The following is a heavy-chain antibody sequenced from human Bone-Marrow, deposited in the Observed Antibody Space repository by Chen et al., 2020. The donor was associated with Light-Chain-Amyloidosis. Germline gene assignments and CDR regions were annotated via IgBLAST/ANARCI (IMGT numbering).Heavy chain of an antibody. Sequence: VESGGGVVQPGRSLRLSCAASGFTFSSYAMYWVRQAPGKGLEWLAFISYDGSRVSYAGSLKGRFTISRDQYKRKLYLQMNSLGPEDTALYYCARERDGRGLDYWGQGTLVSVST. CDR1: GFTFSSYA. CDR3: ARERDGRGLDY. CDR2: ISYDGSRV. D-gene: IGHD3-10*01. J-gene: IGHJ4*02. V-gene: IGHV3-30*03.